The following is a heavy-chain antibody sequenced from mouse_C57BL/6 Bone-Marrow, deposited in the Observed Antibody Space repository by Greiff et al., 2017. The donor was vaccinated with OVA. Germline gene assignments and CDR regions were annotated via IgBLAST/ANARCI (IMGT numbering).Heavy chain of an antibody. CDR1: GFNIKDDY. Sequence: VQLKESGAELVRPGASVKLSCTASGFNIKDDYMHWVKERPEQGLEWIGWIDTENGDTEYASKFQGKATITADTSSKTVYLHLSSLTSEDTAVYYCTTYRYWGQGTTLTVSS. CDR3: TTYRY. CDR2: IDTENGDT. V-gene: IGHV14-4*01. J-gene: IGHJ2*01.